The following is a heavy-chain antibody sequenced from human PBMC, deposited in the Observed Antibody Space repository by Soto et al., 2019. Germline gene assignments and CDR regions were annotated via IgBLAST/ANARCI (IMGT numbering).Heavy chain of an antibody. V-gene: IGHV3-48*01. CDR3: ARDRAEDY. Sequence: EVQLVESGGGLVQPGGSLRLSCAASGFTFSGYSLNWVRQAPGKGLEWLSYISGTSSTIYYADSVEGRFTISRDNAKNPLYLQMNSLRAEDTAVYYCARDRAEDYWGQGTLVTVSS. CDR1: GFTFSGYS. CDR2: ISGTSSTI. J-gene: IGHJ4*02.